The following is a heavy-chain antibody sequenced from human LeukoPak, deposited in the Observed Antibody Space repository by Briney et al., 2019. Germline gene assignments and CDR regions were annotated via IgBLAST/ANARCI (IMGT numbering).Heavy chain of an antibody. CDR2: INHRGST. Sequence: SETLSLTCSVYGGSLSGHYGSWIRQPPGKGLEWIGEINHRGSTNYNPSLKSRLTISVETSMSEFALKLISVTAADTAVYYSARFSYAHGVKFGYWGKGTLVTV. J-gene: IGHJ4*02. V-gene: IGHV4-34*01. D-gene: IGHD2-2*01. CDR1: GGSLSGHY. CDR3: ARFSYAHGVKFGY.